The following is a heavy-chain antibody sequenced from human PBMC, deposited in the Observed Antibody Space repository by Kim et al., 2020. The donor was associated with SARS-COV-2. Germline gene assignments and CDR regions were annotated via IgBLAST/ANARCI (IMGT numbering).Heavy chain of an antibody. D-gene: IGHD3-10*01. CDR1: GFTFDDYG. V-gene: IGHV3-20*04. CDR3: ASNNYYGSGSQIGNYYYYGMDV. Sequence: GGSLRLSCAASGFTFDDYGMSWIRQAPGKGLEWVSGINWNGDSTGYADSVKGRFTISRDNAKNSLYLQMNSLRAEDTALYYCASNNYYGSGSQIGNYYYYGMDVWGQGTTVTVSS. J-gene: IGHJ6*02. CDR2: INWNGDST.